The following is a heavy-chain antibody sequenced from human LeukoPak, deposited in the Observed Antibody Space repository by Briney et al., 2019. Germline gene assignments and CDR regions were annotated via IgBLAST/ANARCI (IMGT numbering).Heavy chain of an antibody. CDR2: INHGGST. V-gene: IGHV4-34*01. D-gene: IGHD2-8*01. CDR3: ARSPYV. J-gene: IGHJ4*02. Sequence: SETLSLTCAVNGGSFRGYYWSWIRQSPGKGLEWIGEINHGGSTNYNPSLESRVTVSIDTSSNRFSLNLNSVTAADTAMYYCARSPYVWGQGTLVTVSS. CDR1: GGSFRGYY.